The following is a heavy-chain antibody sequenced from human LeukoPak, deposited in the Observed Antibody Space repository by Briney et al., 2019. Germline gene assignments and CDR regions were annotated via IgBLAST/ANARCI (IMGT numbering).Heavy chain of an antibody. J-gene: IGHJ4*02. D-gene: IGHD4-23*01. Sequence: PSETLSLTCTVSGVSISSYYWSWIRQPPGKGLEWIGYIYYSGSTNYNPSLKSRVTISVDTSKNQFSLKLSSVTAADTAVYYCARHVEGGNTYFDYWGQGTLVTVSS. V-gene: IGHV4-59*08. CDR2: IYYSGST. CDR3: ARHVEGGNTYFDY. CDR1: GVSISSYY.